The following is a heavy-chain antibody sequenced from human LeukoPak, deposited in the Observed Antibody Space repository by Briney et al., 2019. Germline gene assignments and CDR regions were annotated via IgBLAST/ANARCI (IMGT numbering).Heavy chain of an antibody. CDR2: INHSGST. D-gene: IGHD2-15*01. Sequence: PSETLSLTCTVSGYSISSGYYWGWIRQPPGKGLEWIGEINHSGSTNYNPSLKSRVTISVDTSKNQFSLKLSSVTAADTAVYYCARHGPGGCSGGSCYRTRYYYYYMDVWGKGTTVTISS. V-gene: IGHV4-38-2*02. J-gene: IGHJ6*03. CDR1: GYSISSGYY. CDR3: ARHGPGGCSGGSCYRTRYYYYYMDV.